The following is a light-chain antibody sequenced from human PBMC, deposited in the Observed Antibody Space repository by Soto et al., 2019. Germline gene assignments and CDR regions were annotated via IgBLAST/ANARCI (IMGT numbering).Light chain of an antibody. J-gene: IGKJ4*01. Sequence: DIVMTQSPLSLPVTPGEPASISCRSSQSLLHSNGYNYLDWYLQKPGQPPQLLISLGSNRSSGVPYRFSGSGSGTDFTLTIITVEAEDVGVYYCMQTLQTPVTFGGGTKVEIK. CDR2: LGS. CDR3: MQTLQTPVT. CDR1: QSLLHSNGYNY. V-gene: IGKV2-28*01.